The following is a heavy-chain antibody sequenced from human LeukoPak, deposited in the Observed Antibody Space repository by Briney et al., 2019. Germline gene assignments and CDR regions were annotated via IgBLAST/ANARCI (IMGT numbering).Heavy chain of an antibody. J-gene: IGHJ4*02. D-gene: IGHD1-26*01. CDR3: ARDLKWVASPNIDY. V-gene: IGHV3-30*04. CDR1: GFTFSSYA. CDR2: ISYDGSNK. Sequence: GGSLRLSCAASGFTFSSYAMHWVRQAPGKGLEWVAVISYDGSNKYYADSVKGRFTISRDNSKNTLYLQMNSLRAEDTAVYYCARDLKWVASPNIDYWGQGTLVTVSS.